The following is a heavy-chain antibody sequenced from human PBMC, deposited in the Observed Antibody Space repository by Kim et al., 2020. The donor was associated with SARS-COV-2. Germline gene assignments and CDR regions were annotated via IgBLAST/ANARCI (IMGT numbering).Heavy chain of an antibody. CDR3: ARLCDFWGGYYFFDY. J-gene: IGHJ4*02. Sequence: PSLKSRVTISVDTAKNPFSLKLSSVTAADTAVYYCARLCDFWGGYYFFDYWGQGTLVTVSS. D-gene: IGHD3-3*01. V-gene: IGHV4-39*01.